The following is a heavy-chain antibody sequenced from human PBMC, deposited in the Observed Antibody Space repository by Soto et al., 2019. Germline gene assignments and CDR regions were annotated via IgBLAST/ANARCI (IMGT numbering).Heavy chain of an antibody. J-gene: IGHJ5*02. CDR3: ARGSFSSSSSWFDP. V-gene: IGHV4-31*03. CDR1: GGSISSGGYY. D-gene: IGHD6-6*01. CDR2: IYYSGRT. Sequence: LSLTCTVSGGSISSGGYYWSWIRQHPGKGLEWIGYIYYSGRTYYNPSLHSRVSIAVDTTENQFSLKLTSVTAADTSVYYCARGSFSSSSSWFDPWGRGTLVTVSS.